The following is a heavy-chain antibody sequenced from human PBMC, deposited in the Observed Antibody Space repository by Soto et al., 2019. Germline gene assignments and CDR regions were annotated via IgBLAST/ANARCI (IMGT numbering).Heavy chain of an antibody. CDR3: ARADSSSSVGLDYYYGMDV. D-gene: IGHD6-6*01. Sequence: LSLTCAVSGGTISSSNWWSWVRQPPGKGLEWIGENYHSGSTNYNPSLKSRVTISVDKSKNQFSLKLSYVTAADTAVYYCARADSSSSVGLDYYYGMDVWGQGTMVTVSS. V-gene: IGHV4-4*02. CDR2: NYHSGST. CDR1: GGTISSSNW. J-gene: IGHJ6*02.